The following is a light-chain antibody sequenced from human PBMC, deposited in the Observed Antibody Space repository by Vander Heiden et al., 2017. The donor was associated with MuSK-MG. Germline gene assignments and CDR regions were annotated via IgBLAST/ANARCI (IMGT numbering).Light chain of an antibody. CDR2: LGS. CDR1: QSLLHSNGYNY. J-gene: IGKJ4*01. CDR3: RQSLQTPRT. Sequence: DIVMTQSPLPLPVTPGEPASISCRPSQSLLHSNGYNYLDWYLQKPGQSPQLLIYLGSNRASGVPDRFSGSGSGTDFTLKISRVEAEDVGVYYCRQSLQTPRTFGGGTKVEIK. V-gene: IGKV2-28*01.